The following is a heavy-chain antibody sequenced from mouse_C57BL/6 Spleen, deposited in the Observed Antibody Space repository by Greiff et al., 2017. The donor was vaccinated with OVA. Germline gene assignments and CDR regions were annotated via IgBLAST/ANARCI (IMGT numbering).Heavy chain of an antibody. V-gene: IGHV1-54*01. CDR1: GYAFTNYL. CDR3: ARGGRNY. CDR2: INPGSGGT. Sequence: QVQLQQSGAELVRPGTSLKVSCKASGYAFTNYLIEWVKQRPGQGLEWIGVINPGSGGTNYNEKFKGKATLTADKSSSTAYMQLSSLTSEDSAVYFCARGGRNYWGQGTTLTVSS. J-gene: IGHJ2*01. D-gene: IGHD3-3*01.